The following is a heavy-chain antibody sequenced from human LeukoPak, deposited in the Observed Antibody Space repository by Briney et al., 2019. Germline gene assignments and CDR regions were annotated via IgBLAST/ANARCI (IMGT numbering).Heavy chain of an antibody. CDR2: IYYSGST. D-gene: IGHD6-13*01. J-gene: IGHJ4*02. Sequence: SETLSLTCTVSGGSISSYYWSWIRQPPGKGLEWIGYIYYSGSTNYNPSLKSRVTISVDTSKNQFSLKLSSVTAADTAVYYCARGDIGSSWGFFFDYWGQGTLVTVSS. V-gene: IGHV4-59*01. CDR3: ARGDIGSSWGFFFDY. CDR1: GGSISSYY.